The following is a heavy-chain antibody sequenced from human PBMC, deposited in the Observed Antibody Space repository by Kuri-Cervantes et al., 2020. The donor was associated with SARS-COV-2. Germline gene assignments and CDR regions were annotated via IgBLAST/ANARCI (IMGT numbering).Heavy chain of an antibody. CDR3: AREGAAAGAWDAFDI. CDR1: GYSISSGYY. J-gene: IGHJ3*02. Sequence: GSLRLSCAVSGYSISSGYYWGWIRQPPGKGLEWIGEINQSGNSSFNPSFKSRVILLLDTSKKQFSLKLNSVTAADTAVYYCAREGAAAGAWDAFDIWGQGSMVTVSS. D-gene: IGHD6-13*01. V-gene: IGHV4-38-2*02. CDR2: INQSGNS.